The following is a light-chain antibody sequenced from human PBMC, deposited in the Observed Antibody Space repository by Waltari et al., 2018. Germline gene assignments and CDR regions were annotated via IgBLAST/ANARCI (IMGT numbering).Light chain of an antibody. CDR2: DIY. Sequence: QSALTQPRSVSGSPGQSVTMSCPGTSSDSGDYGYVSWYQQHPGKAPKLIIHDIYRRPSGVPDRFSASKSGNTASLTISGLQADDEADYYCCSYTGRKTWVFGGGTKVTVL. CDR1: SSDSGDYGY. J-gene: IGLJ3*02. V-gene: IGLV2-11*01. CDR3: CSYTGRKTWV.